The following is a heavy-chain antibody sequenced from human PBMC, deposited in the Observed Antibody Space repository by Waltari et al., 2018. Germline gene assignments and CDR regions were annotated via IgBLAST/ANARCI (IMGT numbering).Heavy chain of an antibody. CDR1: GFTFSSYT. D-gene: IGHD6-19*01. CDR3: GAAVAGFAFDI. J-gene: IGHJ3*02. CDR2: ISSSSSTI. V-gene: IGHV3-48*01. Sequence: EVQLVESGGGLVQPGGSLRLSCAASGFTFSSYTMNWVRQAPGKGLEWVSYISSSSSTIYYADSVKGRFTISRDNAKNSLYLQMNSLRAEDTAVYYCGAAVAGFAFDIWGQGTMVTVSS.